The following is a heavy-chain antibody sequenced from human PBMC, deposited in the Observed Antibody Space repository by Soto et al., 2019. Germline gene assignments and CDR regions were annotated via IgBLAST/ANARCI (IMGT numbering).Heavy chain of an antibody. J-gene: IGHJ4*02. CDR3: ARGTCSGGSCYDFDY. CDR1: GYTFTGYY. V-gene: IGHV1-2*04. D-gene: IGHD2-15*01. Sequence: QVPLVQSGAEVKKPGASVKVSCKASGYTFTGYYMHWVRQAPGQGLEWMGWINTNSGGTNYAQKFQGWVTMTRDTSISTAYMELSRLRSDYTAVYYCARGTCSGGSCYDFDYWGQVTLVTVSS. CDR2: INTNSGGT.